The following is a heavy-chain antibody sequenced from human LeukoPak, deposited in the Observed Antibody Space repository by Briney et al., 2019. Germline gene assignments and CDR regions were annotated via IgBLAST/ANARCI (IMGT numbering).Heavy chain of an antibody. Sequence: SETPSLTCTVSGGSISGYYWSWIRQPPGKGLEWIGYIYYSGSTNYNPSLKSRLTISIDTSENQFSLKLSSVTAADTAVYHCARGSSDYGDYKNGMDVWGQGTTVTVSS. J-gene: IGHJ6*02. V-gene: IGHV4-59*12. CDR2: IYYSGST. CDR1: GGSISGYY. CDR3: ARGSSDYGDYKNGMDV. D-gene: IGHD4-17*01.